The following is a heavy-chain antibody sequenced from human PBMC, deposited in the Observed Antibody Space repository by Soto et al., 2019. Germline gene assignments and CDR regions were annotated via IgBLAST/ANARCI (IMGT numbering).Heavy chain of an antibody. CDR1: GYTFTSYA. J-gene: IGHJ4*02. V-gene: IGHV1-3*01. Sequence: GASVKVSCKASGYTFTSYAMHWVRQAPGQRLEWMGWINAGNGNTKYSKKIQGRVTITRDTSASTAYMELSSLRSEDTAVYYCARRVLAVAGTAFDYWGQGTLVTVSS. CDR3: ARRVLAVAGTAFDY. CDR2: INAGNGNT. D-gene: IGHD6-19*01.